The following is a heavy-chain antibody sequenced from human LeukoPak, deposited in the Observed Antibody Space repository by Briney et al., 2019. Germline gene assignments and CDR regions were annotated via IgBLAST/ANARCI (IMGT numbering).Heavy chain of an antibody. V-gene: IGHV4-4*07. J-gene: IGHJ4*02. D-gene: IGHD1-26*01. CDR1: GGSISSYY. CDR3: ARSRNGRGSYYVDYFDY. Sequence: SETLSLTCTVSGGSISSYYWSLIRQPAGKGLEWIGRIYTSGSTNYNPSLKSRVTMSVDTSKNQFSLKLSSVTAADTAVYYCARSRNGRGSYYVDYFDYWGQGTLVTVSS. CDR2: IYTSGST.